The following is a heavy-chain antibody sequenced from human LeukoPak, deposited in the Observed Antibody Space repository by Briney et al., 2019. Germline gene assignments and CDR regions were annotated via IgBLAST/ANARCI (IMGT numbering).Heavy chain of an antibody. Sequence: QTLSLTCAISGDSVSSNSVTWNWIRQSPSRGLEWLGRTYYRSKWYNDYAVSVESRMTINPDTAKNQFSLQLNSVTPEDTAVYYCARGGSSNWHDYWGRGTLVTVSS. D-gene: IGHD6-13*01. CDR3: ARGGSSNWHDY. CDR1: GDSVSSNSVT. V-gene: IGHV6-1*01. CDR2: TYYRSKWYN. J-gene: IGHJ4*02.